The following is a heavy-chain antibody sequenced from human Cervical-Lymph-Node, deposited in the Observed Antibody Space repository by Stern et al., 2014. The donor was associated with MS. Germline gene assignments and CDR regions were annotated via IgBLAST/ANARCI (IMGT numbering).Heavy chain of an antibody. V-gene: IGHV3-11*06. D-gene: IGHD6-19*01. Sequence: VQLVESGGGLVKPGGSLRLSCAASGFSFSDNYMSWIRQAPGQGLAWVTYISGSTSYTKYADSVKGRFTISRDNTKNSLYLQMNSLSAEDTAVYYCARGYSSGWYAGSDYWGQGSLVTVSS. CDR3: ARGYSSGWYAGSDY. J-gene: IGHJ4*02. CDR2: ISGSTSYT. CDR1: GFSFSDNY.